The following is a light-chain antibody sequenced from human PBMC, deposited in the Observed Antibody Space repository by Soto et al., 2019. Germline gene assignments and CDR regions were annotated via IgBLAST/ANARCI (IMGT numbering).Light chain of an antibody. CDR1: QSVTTF. Sequence: EIVLTQSPATRSLSPGESASLFCRASQSVTTFLAWYQQKPGQAPRLLIYDASDRAPGIPARFSGSGSATDFTLTINNLEPEDFAVYYCQQRSNWPPSITFGQGTRLEIK. CDR3: QQRSNWPPSIT. J-gene: IGKJ5*01. V-gene: IGKV3-11*01. CDR2: DAS.